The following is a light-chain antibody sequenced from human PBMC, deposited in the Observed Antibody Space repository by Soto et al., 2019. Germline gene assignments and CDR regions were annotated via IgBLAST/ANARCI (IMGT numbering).Light chain of an antibody. CDR3: QSYDSSMSAWV. V-gene: IGLV1-40*01. Sequence: QSVLTQPPSVSGAPGQRVTISCTGSSSNIGAGYDVHWYKQLPGTAPQLLIYGNTNRPSGVPDRFSASKSATSASLAITGLQAEDEADYYCQSYDSSMSAWVFGGGTKVTVL. J-gene: IGLJ3*02. CDR1: SSNIGAGYD. CDR2: GNT.